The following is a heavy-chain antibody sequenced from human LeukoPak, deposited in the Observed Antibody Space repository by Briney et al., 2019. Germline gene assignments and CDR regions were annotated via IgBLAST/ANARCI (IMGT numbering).Heavy chain of an antibody. CDR3: ARELKGYYFDY. Sequence: ASVKVSGKASENTFTAYYIHWVRQAPGQGLEWMGRINPNSGGTDYAQNFRGRVTLTRDTSISTAYMDLTRLRSDDTAVYYCARELKGYYFDYWGQGTLVTVSS. V-gene: IGHV1-2*06. CDR2: INPNSGGT. CDR1: ENTFTAYY. J-gene: IGHJ4*02.